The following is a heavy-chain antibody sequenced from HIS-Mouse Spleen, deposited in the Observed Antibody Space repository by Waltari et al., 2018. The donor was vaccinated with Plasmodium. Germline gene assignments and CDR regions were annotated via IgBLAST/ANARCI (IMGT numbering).Heavy chain of an antibody. D-gene: IGHD6-13*01. CDR1: GYTFTGYY. CDR2: INPNSGGT. CDR3: ARDLAAAGHFDY. J-gene: IGHJ4*02. V-gene: IGHV1-2*02. Sequence: QVQLVQSGAEVKKPGASVAVPCKASGYTFTGYYMHCVRQAPGQGLEWMGWINPNSGGTNYAQKFQGRVTMTRDTSISTAYMELSRLRSDDTAVYYCARDLAAAGHFDYWGQGTLVTVSS.